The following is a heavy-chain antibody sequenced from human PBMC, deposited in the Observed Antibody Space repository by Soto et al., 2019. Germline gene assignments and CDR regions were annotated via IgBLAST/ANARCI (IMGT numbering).Heavy chain of an antibody. J-gene: IGHJ4*02. V-gene: IGHV3-21*01. CDR2: ISSNNSYI. CDR3: ARDYDFWSGYYDY. D-gene: IGHD3-3*01. CDR1: GCTFSSYS. Sequence: GGSLRLSCASSGCTFSSYSMNWVRQAAGKELEWVSSISSNNSYIYYADSVKGRFTISRDNAKNSLYLQMNSLRAEDTAVYYCARDYDFWSGYYDYWGQGTLVTVSS.